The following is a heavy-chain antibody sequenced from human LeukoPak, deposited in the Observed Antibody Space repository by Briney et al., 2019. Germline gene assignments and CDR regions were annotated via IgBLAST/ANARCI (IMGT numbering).Heavy chain of an antibody. CDR3: ARDPYYDFWSGLPPFDP. J-gene: IGHJ5*02. CDR2: IKQDGSEK. Sequence: GGSLRLSCAASGFTFSSYAMHWVRQAPGKGLEWVANIKQDGSEKYYVDSVKGRFTISRDNAKNSLYLQMNSLRAEDTAVYYCARDPYYDFWSGLPPFDPWGQGTLVTVSS. CDR1: GFTFSSYA. V-gene: IGHV3-7*01. D-gene: IGHD3-3*01.